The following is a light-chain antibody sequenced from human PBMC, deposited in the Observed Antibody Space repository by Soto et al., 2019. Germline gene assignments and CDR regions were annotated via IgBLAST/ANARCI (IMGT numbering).Light chain of an antibody. Sequence: QSVLTQPPSVSGAPGQRVTISCTGSSSNIGAGYDVHWYQQLPGTAPKLLIYGNNNRPSGVPDRFSGSKSGTSASLAITGLQAEDEADYYCQSYDSSLSVVVFGGGTKVTV. CDR2: GNN. CDR3: QSYDSSLSVVV. CDR1: SSNIGAGYD. V-gene: IGLV1-40*01. J-gene: IGLJ2*01.